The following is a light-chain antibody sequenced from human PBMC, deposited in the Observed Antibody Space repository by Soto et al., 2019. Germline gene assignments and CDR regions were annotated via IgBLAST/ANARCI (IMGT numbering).Light chain of an antibody. J-gene: IGKJ1*01. CDR3: QHYGTTPWT. V-gene: IGKV3-20*01. CDR1: QSVCSGC. CDR2: GAS. Sequence: ETVLTQSPATLSLSPGERVTLSCRASQSVCSGCLAWYQQKPGQSPRLLIYGASSRATGIPDRFSGSGSGTDFTLTISRLEPEDFAVYCCQHYGTTPWTFGQGTKVGIK.